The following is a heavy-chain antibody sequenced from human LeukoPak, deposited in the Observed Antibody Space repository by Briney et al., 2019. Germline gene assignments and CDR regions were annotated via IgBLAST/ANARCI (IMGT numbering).Heavy chain of an antibody. CDR2: IYYSGST. Sequence: SETLSPTCTVSGGSISSSSYYWGWIRQPPGKGLEWIGSIYYSGSTYYNPSLKSRVTISVDTSKNQFSLKLSSVTAADTAVYYCARDKGRYCSGGSCRSFDYWGQGTLVTVSS. CDR3: ARDKGRYCSGGSCRSFDY. J-gene: IGHJ4*02. V-gene: IGHV4-39*07. D-gene: IGHD2-15*01. CDR1: GGSISSSSYY.